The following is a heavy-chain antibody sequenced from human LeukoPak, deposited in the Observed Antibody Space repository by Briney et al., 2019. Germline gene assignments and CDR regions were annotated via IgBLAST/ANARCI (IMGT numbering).Heavy chain of an antibody. CDR1: GFTFISYA. CDR3: AREPSSRKYFDY. V-gene: IGHV3-30-3*01. Sequence: GRSLRLSCAASGFTFISYAMHWFRQAPGKGLEWVAVISFDGSNKYYADSVKGRFTISRDNSRNTMYLQMNSLRAEDTAVYYCAREPSSRKYFDYWGQGTLVTVSS. J-gene: IGHJ4*02. D-gene: IGHD1-14*01. CDR2: ISFDGSNK.